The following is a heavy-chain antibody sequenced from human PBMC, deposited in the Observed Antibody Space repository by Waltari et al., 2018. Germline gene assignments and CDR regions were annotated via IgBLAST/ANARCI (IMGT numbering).Heavy chain of an antibody. CDR1: GFALNNYG. J-gene: IGHJ4*02. Sequence: VQLVESGGGVVQPGGSLSLSCSGSGFALNNYGIYWVRQAPGKGLDWVAKINEDGSEKYYVDSVKGRFTISRDNAKSSLLLQVNSLRGEDTGVYYCVRDREYSLDYWGQGTLVTVSS. CDR3: VRDREYSLDY. CDR2: INEDGSEK. V-gene: IGHV3-7*01. D-gene: IGHD5-12*01.